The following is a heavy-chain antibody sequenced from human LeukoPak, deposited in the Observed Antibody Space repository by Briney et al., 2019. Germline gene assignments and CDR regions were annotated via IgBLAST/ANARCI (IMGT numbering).Heavy chain of an antibody. CDR2: ISASGATT. V-gene: IGHV3-23*01. J-gene: IGHJ4*02. CDR3: AKGRPYGDYVSDFDY. Sequence: GGSLRLSCAASGFTFSSYVMSWVRQTPGKGLEWVSYISASGATTYFADSVKGRFTISRDNSKNTLYLQMNSLRAEDTAVYYCAKGRPYGDYVSDFDYWGQGTLVTVSS. D-gene: IGHD4-17*01. CDR1: GFTFSSYV.